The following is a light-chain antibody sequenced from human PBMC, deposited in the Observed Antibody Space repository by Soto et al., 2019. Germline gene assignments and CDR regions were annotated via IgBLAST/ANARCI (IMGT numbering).Light chain of an antibody. CDR2: GDN. J-gene: IGLJ3*02. V-gene: IGLV1-40*01. Sequence: QPVLTQPPSVSGAPGQRVTISCTGSYSNIGVGYDVHWYQQIPGTAPKLLIYGDNNRPSGAPDRFSGSKSANTASLTVSGLQAEDEADYYCMCYAGGNNWVFGGGTKLTVL. CDR1: YSNIGVGYD. CDR3: MCYAGGNNWV.